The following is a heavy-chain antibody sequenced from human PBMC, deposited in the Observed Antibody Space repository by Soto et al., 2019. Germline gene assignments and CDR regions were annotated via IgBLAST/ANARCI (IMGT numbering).Heavy chain of an antibody. CDR2: IIPIFGTA. CDR3: ARSSISCWYYYYYGMDV. CDR1: GGTFSNYA. Sequence: SVKVSCKASGGTFSNYAISWVRQAPGQGLEWMGGIIPIFGTANYAQKFQGRVTITADESTSTAYMELSSLRSEDTAVYYCARSSISCWYYYYYGMDVWGQGTTVTVSS. J-gene: IGHJ6*02. V-gene: IGHV1-69*13. D-gene: IGHD2-2*01.